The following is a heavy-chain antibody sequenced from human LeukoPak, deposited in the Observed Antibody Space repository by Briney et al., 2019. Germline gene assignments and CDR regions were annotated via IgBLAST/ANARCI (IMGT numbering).Heavy chain of an antibody. D-gene: IGHD1-1*01. V-gene: IGHV1-46*01. J-gene: IGHJ3*02. CDR1: GYTFTSYY. CDR3: AASRGVQLERRRAFDI. Sequence: ASVKVSCKASGYTFTSYYMNWVRQAPGQGLEWMGIINPSGGSTSYAQKFQGRVTMTRDTSTSTVYMELSSLRSEDTAVYYCAASRGVQLERRRAFDIWGQGTMVTVSS. CDR2: INPSGGST.